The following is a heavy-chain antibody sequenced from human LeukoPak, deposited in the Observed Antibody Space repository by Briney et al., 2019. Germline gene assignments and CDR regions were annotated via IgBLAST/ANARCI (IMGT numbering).Heavy chain of an antibody. D-gene: IGHD1-7*01. CDR2: IYYSGTT. J-gene: IGHJ4*02. CDR3: ARSRYNWNYYFDY. CDR1: SDSISGYY. Sequence: SETLSLTCTVSSDSISGYYWSWIRQPPGKGLEWIGYIYYSGTTNYNPSLNSRVTRSVDTSKNEASLKLSSVTAADTAVYYCARSRYNWNYYFDYWGQGTLVTVSS. V-gene: IGHV4-59*01.